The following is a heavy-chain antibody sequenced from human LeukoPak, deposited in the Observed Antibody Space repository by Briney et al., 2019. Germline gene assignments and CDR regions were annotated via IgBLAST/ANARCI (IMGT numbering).Heavy chain of an antibody. D-gene: IGHD6-13*01. V-gene: IGHV1-3*03. CDR1: GYTFTSYV. CDR3: ARDLGAAAGVYYFDY. CDR2: INAGNGNT. Sequence: ASVKVSCKASGYTFTSYVMHWVRQAPGQRLEWMGWINAGNGNTKYSQEFQGRVTITRDTSASTAYMELSSLRSEDMAVYYCARDLGAAAGVYYFDYWGQGTLVTVSS. J-gene: IGHJ4*02.